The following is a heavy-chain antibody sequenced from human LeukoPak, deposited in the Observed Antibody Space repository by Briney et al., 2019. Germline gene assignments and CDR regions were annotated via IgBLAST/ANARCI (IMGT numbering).Heavy chain of an antibody. D-gene: IGHD2-2*01. CDR1: GFTLSSYA. J-gene: IGHJ4*02. Sequence: GGSLRLSCAASGFTLSSYAMHWVRQAPGKGLEWVAVISYDGSKYYADSVKGRFTISRDNAKNALYLQVNSLRAEDTAVYYCARGVVPAAFDYWGQGTLVTVSS. CDR2: ISYDGSK. V-gene: IGHV3-30*04. CDR3: ARGVVPAAFDY.